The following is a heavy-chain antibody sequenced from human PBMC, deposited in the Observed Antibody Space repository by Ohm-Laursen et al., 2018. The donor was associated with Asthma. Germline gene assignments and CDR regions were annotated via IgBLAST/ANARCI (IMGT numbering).Heavy chain of an antibody. CDR2: ITGSSDNT. CDR1: GLPFSNYA. Sequence: GSLRLSCTASGLPFSNYAMSWVRQAPGKGLEWVSAITGSSDNTYYADSVKGRLTISRDNSKNTLYLQLNSLSAEDTALYYCAKAFATSYHAMDVWGRGTTVTVSS. J-gene: IGHJ6*02. D-gene: IGHD3-16*01. CDR3: AKAFATSYHAMDV. V-gene: IGHV3-23*01.